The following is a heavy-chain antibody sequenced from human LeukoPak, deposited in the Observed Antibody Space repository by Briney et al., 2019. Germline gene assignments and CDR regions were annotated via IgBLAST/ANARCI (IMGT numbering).Heavy chain of an antibody. CDR1: GGTFSSYA. CDR2: IIPIFGTA. Sequence: SVKVSCKASGGTFSSYAISWVRQAPGQGLEWMGGIIPIFGTANYAQKFQGRVTITADESTSTAYMELNSLRAEDTAVYYCARTNYDILTGDIYYYYGMDVWGQGTTVTVSS. J-gene: IGHJ6*01. D-gene: IGHD3-9*01. CDR3: ARTNYDILTGDIYYYYGMDV. V-gene: IGHV1-69*01.